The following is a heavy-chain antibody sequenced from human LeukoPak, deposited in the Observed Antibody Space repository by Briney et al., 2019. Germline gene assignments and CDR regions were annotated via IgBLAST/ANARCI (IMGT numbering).Heavy chain of an antibody. J-gene: IGHJ4*02. D-gene: IGHD3-22*01. V-gene: IGHV3-49*04. CDR3: TRDRVLRVTYYYDSSGYYPSFDY. CDR1: GFTFGDYA. Sequence: GRSLRLSCTASGFTFGDYAMSWVRQAPGKGLEWVGFIRSKAYGGTTEYAASVKGRFTISRDDSKSIAYLQMNSLKTEDTAVYYCTRDRVLRVTYYYDSSGYYPSFDYWGQGTLVTVPS. CDR2: IRSKAYGGTT.